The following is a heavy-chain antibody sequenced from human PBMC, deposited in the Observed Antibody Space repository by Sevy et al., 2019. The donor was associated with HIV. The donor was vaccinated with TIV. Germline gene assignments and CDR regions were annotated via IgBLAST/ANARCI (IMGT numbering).Heavy chain of an antibody. J-gene: IGHJ4*02. CDR2: INPSGGSR. CDR1: GYTFTSYY. CDR3: ARESGSGNCFDY. V-gene: IGHV1-46*01. D-gene: IGHD3-10*01. Sequence: ASVKVSCKASGYTFTSYYMHWVRQAPGQGLEWMGIINPSGGSRSYAQRFQGRVTMTRDTSTSTVYMELSSLRSEDTAVYYCARESGSGNCFDYWGQGTLVTVSS.